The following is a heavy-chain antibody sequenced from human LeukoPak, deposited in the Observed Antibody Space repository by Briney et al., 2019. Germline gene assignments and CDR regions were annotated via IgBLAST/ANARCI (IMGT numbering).Heavy chain of an antibody. Sequence: PSETLSLTCTVSGGSISSSSYYWGWIRQPPGKGLEWIGSIYYSGSTYYNPSLKSRVTISVDTSKNQFSLKLSSVTAADTAVYYCARRSYSSGWYFDYWGQGTLVTVSS. J-gene: IGHJ4*02. CDR3: ARRSYSSGWYFDY. V-gene: IGHV4-39*07. CDR1: GGSISSSSYY. D-gene: IGHD6-19*01. CDR2: IYYSGST.